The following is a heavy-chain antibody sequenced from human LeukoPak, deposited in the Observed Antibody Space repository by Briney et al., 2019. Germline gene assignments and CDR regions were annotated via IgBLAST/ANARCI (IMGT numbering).Heavy chain of an antibody. CDR1: GFTFSSYA. Sequence: GGSLRLSCAASGFTFSSYAMHWVRQAPGKGLEWVSAISGSGGSTYYADSVKGRFTISRDNSKNTLYLQMNSLRAEDTAVYYCAKIPIDYYDSSGYYYGVDYWGQGTLVTVSS. J-gene: IGHJ4*02. CDR2: ISGSGGST. CDR3: AKIPIDYYDSSGYYYGVDY. V-gene: IGHV3-23*01. D-gene: IGHD3-22*01.